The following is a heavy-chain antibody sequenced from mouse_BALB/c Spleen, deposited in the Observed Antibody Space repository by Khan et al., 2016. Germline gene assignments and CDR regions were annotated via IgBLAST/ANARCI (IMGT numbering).Heavy chain of an antibody. Sequence: EVQLQESGPGLVKPSQSLSLTCSVTAYSITSGYYWNWIRQFPGNKLEWMGYISYDGSNNYNPSLKNRISITRDTSKNQFLLKLNSVTTEDTATYYCAREEYGISFAYWGQGTLVTVSA. CDR1: AYSITSGYY. CDR2: ISYDGSN. J-gene: IGHJ3*01. V-gene: IGHV3-6*02. D-gene: IGHD2-10*02. CDR3: AREEYGISFAY.